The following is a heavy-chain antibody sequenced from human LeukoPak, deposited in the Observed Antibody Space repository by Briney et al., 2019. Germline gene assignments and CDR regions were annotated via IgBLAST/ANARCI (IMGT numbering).Heavy chain of an antibody. CDR1: GFTVSNNY. J-gene: IGHJ6*02. CDR3: VRDRKWEIRNYNYYGLDV. V-gene: IGHV3-53*05. D-gene: IGHD1-26*01. CDR2: IYSGGST. Sequence: GGSLRLSCAASGFTVSNNYMTWVRQAPGKGPEWVSVIYSGGSTYYADSVEGRFTISRDNSKNTLYLQMNSLRVEDTAVYYCVRDRKWEIRNYNYYGLDVWGQGTTVTVSS.